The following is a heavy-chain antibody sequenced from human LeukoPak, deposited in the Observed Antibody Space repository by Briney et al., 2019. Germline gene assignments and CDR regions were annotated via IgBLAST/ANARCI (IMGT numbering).Heavy chain of an antibody. J-gene: IGHJ4*02. CDR1: RFTFSTYA. CDR2: ISGSGDTT. D-gene: IGHD2-2*01. V-gene: IGHV3-23*01. CDR3: AKSQRNDQQVVQRIDY. Sequence: GGSLRLSCTASRFTFSTYAMSRVRQAPGKGLEWVSRISGSGDTTYYTGSVKGRFTISRDNSKNALYLQMSSLRAEDTAVYYCAKSQRNDQQVVQRIDYWGQGTLVTVSS.